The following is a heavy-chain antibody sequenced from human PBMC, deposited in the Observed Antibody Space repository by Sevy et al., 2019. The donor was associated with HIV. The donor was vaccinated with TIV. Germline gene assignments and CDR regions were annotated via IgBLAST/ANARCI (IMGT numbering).Heavy chain of an antibody. D-gene: IGHD6-6*01. Sequence: ASVKVSCKASADTFSRFGLSWVRQAPGQGLEWVGGIIPIFGTANYAQKFQDRVTITADDSTSTIYMELSSLRSDDTAIYYCAREGSSTSRGWFDPWGQGTLVTVPS. CDR2: IIPIFGTA. J-gene: IGHJ5*02. V-gene: IGHV1-69*13. CDR3: AREGSSTSRGWFDP. CDR1: ADTFSRFG.